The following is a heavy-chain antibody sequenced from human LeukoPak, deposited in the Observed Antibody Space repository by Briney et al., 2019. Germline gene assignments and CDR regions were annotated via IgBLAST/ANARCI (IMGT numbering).Heavy chain of an antibody. CDR2: ISSSSSYI. V-gene: IGHV3-21*01. J-gene: IGHJ4*02. CDR3: ARPYGDYLYYFDY. CDR1: GFTFSSYS. D-gene: IGHD4-17*01. Sequence: GGSLRLSCAASGFTFSSYSMNWVRQAPGKGLEWVSSISSSSSYIYYADSVKGRLTTSRDNAKNSLYLQMNSLRAEDTAVYYCARPYGDYLYYFDYWGQGTLVTVSS.